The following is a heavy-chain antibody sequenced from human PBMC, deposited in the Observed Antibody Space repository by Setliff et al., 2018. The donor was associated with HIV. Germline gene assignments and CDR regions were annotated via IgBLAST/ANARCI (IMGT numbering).Heavy chain of an antibody. Sequence: SEILSLTCNVSGGSISCGIQYWGWGRQSPGKGLEWIGTISYSGNAYYNPSLKSRVTISVDTSKSQFSLNVKSMTAADTAIYYCARRASSWYSHWFDPWGQGTLVTSPQ. CDR3: ARRASSWYSHWFDP. J-gene: IGHJ5*02. CDR2: ISYSGNA. V-gene: IGHV4-39*01. D-gene: IGHD6-13*01. CDR1: GGSISCGIQY.